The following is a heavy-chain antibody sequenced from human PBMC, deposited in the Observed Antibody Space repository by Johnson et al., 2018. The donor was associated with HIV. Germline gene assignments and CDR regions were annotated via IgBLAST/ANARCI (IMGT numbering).Heavy chain of an antibody. D-gene: IGHD5-12*01. CDR1: GFTFSGYG. J-gene: IGHJ3*02. CDR3: AREALLATNDAFDI. CDR2: ISYDGSNK. Sequence: QVQVVESGGGAVQPGKSLRLACAASGFTFSGYGMHWVRQAPGKGLEWVAVISYDGSNKYYADSVKGRFTISRDNSKNTMYLQMNSLRAEDTAVYYCAREALLATNDAFDIWGQGTMVTVSS. V-gene: IGHV3-30*03.